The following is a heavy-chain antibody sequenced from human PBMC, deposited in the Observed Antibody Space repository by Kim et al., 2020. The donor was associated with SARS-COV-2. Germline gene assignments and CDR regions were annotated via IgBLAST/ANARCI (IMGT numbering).Heavy chain of an antibody. CDR3: ARKVGATAKYYYYYGMDV. V-gene: IGHV3-23*01. Sequence: KGRFTISRDNSKNTLYLQMNSLRAEDTAVYYCARKVGATAKYYYYYGMDVWGQGTTVTVSS. J-gene: IGHJ6*02. D-gene: IGHD1-26*01.